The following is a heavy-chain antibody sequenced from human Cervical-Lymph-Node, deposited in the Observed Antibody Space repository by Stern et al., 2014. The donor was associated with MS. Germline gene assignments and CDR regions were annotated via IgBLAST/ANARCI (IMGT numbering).Heavy chain of an antibody. V-gene: IGHV3-30*03. D-gene: IGHD3-22*01. CDR1: GFPFRNYG. CDR3: RGTYYFDTSDYFDY. CDR2: FSHVGSHP. Sequence: VQLVESGGGVVQPGGSLRLSCAASGFPFRNYGMHWVRQAPGKGLEWLAVFSHVGSHPYYARSLRGRFTISRDNSKNTLSLQMNRLRAEDTAVYYCRGTYYFDTSDYFDYWGQGTQVTVSS. J-gene: IGHJ4*02.